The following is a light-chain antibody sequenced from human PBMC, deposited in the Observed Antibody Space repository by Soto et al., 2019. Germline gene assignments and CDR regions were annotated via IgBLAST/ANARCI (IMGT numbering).Light chain of an antibody. CDR2: GAS. CDR1: QSVNSN. V-gene: IGKV3-15*01. CDR3: QQYRT. Sequence: EIVLTQYPVTMSVSPGERATLSCRASQSVNSNLAWYQQKPGQAPRLLIYGASTRANGVPARFSGGGSGTELTLTISSLQSEDFALYYCQQYRTFGQGTKVEIK. J-gene: IGKJ1*01.